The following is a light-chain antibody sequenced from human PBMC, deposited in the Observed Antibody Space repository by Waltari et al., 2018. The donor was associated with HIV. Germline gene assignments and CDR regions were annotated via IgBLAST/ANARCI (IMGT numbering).Light chain of an antibody. J-gene: IGKJ4*01. CDR3: KQYDVWPLT. CDR1: QTVGLN. V-gene: IGKV3-15*01. Sequence: DILLTQSPSTLSVSPGVRGTLSCRASQTVGLNLAWYQQRPGQPPTLLVYGASIRASGVASRFSGSGSGKEFTLTITSVRSEDFAMYFCKQYDVWPLTFGGGTNVDLK. CDR2: GAS.